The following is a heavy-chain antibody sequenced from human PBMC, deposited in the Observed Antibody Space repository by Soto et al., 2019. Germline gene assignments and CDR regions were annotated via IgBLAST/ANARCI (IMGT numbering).Heavy chain of an antibody. CDR1: GFTLSDHY. V-gene: IGHV3-72*01. D-gene: IGHD4-17*01. Sequence: EVQLVESGGGLVQPGGSLRLSCAASGFTLSDHYMDWVRQAPGKGLEWIGRSRNKASRYTTEYAASVRGRFTISRDESDNSLYLQMNSLNTEDTAVYYCARPQDDGWSGADFDYWGQGNLVTVSS. J-gene: IGHJ4*02. CDR2: SRNKASRYTT. CDR3: ARPQDDGWSGADFDY.